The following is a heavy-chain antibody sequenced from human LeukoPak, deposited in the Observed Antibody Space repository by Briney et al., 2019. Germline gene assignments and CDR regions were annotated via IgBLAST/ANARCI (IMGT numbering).Heavy chain of an antibody. CDR3: ARDLTYYYDSSGYCLDY. CDR1: GGTFSSYA. J-gene: IGHJ4*02. V-gene: IGHV1-69*05. D-gene: IGHD3-22*01. Sequence: SLKVSCKASGGTFSSYAISWVRQAPGQGLEWMGRIIPIFGTANYAQKFQGRVTITTDESTSTAYMELSSLRSEDTAVYYCARDLTYYYDSSGYCLDYWGQGTLVTVSS. CDR2: IIPIFGTA.